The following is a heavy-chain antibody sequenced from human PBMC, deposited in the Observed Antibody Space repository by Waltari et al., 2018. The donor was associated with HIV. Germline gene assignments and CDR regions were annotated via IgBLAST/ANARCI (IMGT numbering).Heavy chain of an antibody. CDR2: INRDGSST. V-gene: IGHV3-74*01. CDR1: GFTFSSYW. CDR3: ARNLEVAAAGGGVDY. D-gene: IGHD6-13*01. J-gene: IGHJ4*02. Sequence: EVQLVESGGGLVQPGGSLRLSCAASGFTFSSYWMHWVRQAPGKGLVWVSRINRDGSSTSYADSVKGRFTISRDNAKNTLYLKMNRLRAEDTAVYYCARNLEVAAAGGGVDYWGQGTLVTVSS.